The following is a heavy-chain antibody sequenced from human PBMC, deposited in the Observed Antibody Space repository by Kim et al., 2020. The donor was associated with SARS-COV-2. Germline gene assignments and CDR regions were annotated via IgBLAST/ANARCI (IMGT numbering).Heavy chain of an antibody. Sequence: SETLSLTCTVSGGSISSYYWSWIRQPPGKGLEWIGYIYYSGSTNYNPSLKSRVTISVDTSKNQFSLKMSSVTAADTAVYYCARAFRVVRGSAVAFDIWGQGRMVTVSS. CDR1: GGSISSYY. CDR3: ARAFRVVRGSAVAFDI. V-gene: IGHV4-59*01. CDR2: IYYSGST. D-gene: IGHD3-10*01. J-gene: IGHJ3*02.